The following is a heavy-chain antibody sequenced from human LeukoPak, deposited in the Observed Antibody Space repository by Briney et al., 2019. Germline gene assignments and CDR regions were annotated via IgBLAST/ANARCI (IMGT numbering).Heavy chain of an antibody. V-gene: IGHV3-30*18. CDR3: AKGGRGTYCSSTSCYSALGFDY. D-gene: IGHD2-2*02. Sequence: GGSLRLSCAASGFTFSSNGMHWVRQAPGKGLEWVAVISYDGSNKYYANSVKGRFTISRDNSKNTLYLQMNSLRAEDTAVHYCAKGGRGTYCSSTSCYSALGFDYWGQGTLVTVSS. J-gene: IGHJ4*02. CDR1: GFTFSSNG. CDR2: ISYDGSNK.